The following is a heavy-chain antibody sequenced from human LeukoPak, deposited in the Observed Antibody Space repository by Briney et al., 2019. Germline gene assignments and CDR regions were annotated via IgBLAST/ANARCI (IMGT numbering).Heavy chain of an antibody. D-gene: IGHD3-16*01. V-gene: IGHV3-7*01. CDR2: INPDGSQK. J-gene: IGHJ5*02. Sequence: PGGSLRLSCAASGFSFSLYWMTWVRQSPGKGLEWVADINPDGSQKYSVDSVKGRFTISRDNAKNSLFLHLNSLRVDDTATYYCVRQMIRFWFDPWGQGTRVTVSS. CDR3: VRQMIRFWFDP. CDR1: GFSFSLYW.